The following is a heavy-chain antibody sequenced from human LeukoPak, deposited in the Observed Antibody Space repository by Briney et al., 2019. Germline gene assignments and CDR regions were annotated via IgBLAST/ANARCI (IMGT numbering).Heavy chain of an antibody. CDR2: IYPGDSDT. J-gene: IGHJ3*02. Sequence: GESLKISGKGSGYSFTSYWIGWVRQMPGKGLEWMGIIYPGDSDTRYSPSFQGQVTISADRSISPAYLQWSSLKASDTAMYYCARPSTTGTTYAFDIWGQGTMVTVSS. D-gene: IGHD1-1*01. CDR1: GYSFTSYW. CDR3: ARPSTTGTTYAFDI. V-gene: IGHV5-51*01.